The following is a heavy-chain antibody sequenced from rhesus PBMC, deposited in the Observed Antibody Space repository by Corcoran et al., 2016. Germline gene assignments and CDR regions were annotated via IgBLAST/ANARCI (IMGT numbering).Heavy chain of an antibody. V-gene: IGHV4S2*01. J-gene: IGHJ4*01. CDR3: AREGVVSATDFFDY. D-gene: IGHD2-39*01. CDR2: IYGSGGRT. Sequence: QVQLQESGPGLVKPSETLPLTCAVSGASISSNYWSWIRQAPGKGLEWIGRIYGSGGRTDYKPSLKIRVTISIGTSKNQFSLKLSSVTAADTAVYYCAREGVVSATDFFDYWGQGVLVTVSS. CDR1: GASISSNY.